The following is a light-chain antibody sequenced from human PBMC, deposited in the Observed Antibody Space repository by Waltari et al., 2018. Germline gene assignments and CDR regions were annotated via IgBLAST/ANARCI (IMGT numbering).Light chain of an antibody. CDR2: DVT. Sequence: QYALTQPASVSGSPGQSINISCPGTFSDVVRYYYVAWYQHHPGKAPKLLIHDVTDRPSGVADRFSGSKSGNTASLTISGLQADDEADYYCTSYTSSTTTPYVFGTGTQVTV. CDR1: FSDVVRYYY. V-gene: IGLV2-14*03. CDR3: TSYTSSTTTPYV. J-gene: IGLJ1*01.